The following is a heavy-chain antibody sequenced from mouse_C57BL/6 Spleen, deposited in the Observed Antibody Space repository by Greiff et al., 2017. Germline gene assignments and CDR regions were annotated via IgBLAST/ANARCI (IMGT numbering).Heavy chain of an antibody. CDR2: IYPGDGDT. Sequence: VKLMESGPELVKPGASVKISCKASGYAFSSSWMNWVKQRPGKGLEWIGLIYPGDGDTNYNGKFKGKATLTADKSSSTAYMQLSSLTSEDSAVYFCAYDYFYYFDYWGQGTTLTVSS. D-gene: IGHD2-4*01. CDR3: AYDYFYYFDY. CDR1: GYAFSSSW. J-gene: IGHJ2*01. V-gene: IGHV1-82*01.